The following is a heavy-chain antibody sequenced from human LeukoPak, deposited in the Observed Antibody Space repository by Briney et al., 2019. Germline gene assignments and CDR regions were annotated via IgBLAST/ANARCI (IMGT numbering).Heavy chain of an antibody. J-gene: IGHJ5*02. D-gene: IGHD3-10*01. Sequence: GASVKVSCKASGYTFTSYDINWVRQATGRGLEWMGWMNPNSGNTGYAQKFQGRVTMTRNTSISTAYMELSSLRSEDTAVYYCALRRGVIITKNWFDPWGQGTLVTVSS. CDR3: ALRRGVIITKNWFDP. V-gene: IGHV1-8*01. CDR2: MNPNSGNT. CDR1: GYTFTSYD.